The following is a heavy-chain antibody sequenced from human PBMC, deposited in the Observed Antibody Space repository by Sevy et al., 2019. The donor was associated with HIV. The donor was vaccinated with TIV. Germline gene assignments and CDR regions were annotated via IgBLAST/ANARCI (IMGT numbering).Heavy chain of an antibody. Sequence: ASVKVSCKASGYTFTGYYMHWVRQAPGQGLEWMGWINPNSGGTNYAQKFQGGVTMTRDTSISTAYMDLSRLRSDDTAVYYCARADGSGSFEDYWGQGTLVTVSS. CDR1: GYTFTGYY. D-gene: IGHD3-10*01. CDR3: ARADGSGSFEDY. V-gene: IGHV1-2*02. J-gene: IGHJ4*02. CDR2: INPNSGGT.